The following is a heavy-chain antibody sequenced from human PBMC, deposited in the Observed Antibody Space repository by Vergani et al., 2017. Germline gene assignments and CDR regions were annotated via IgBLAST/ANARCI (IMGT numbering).Heavy chain of an antibody. CDR2: IVVGSGNT. J-gene: IGHJ6*02. D-gene: IGHD5-18*01. V-gene: IGHV1-58*02. CDR3: AADPDTAMVVYYYGMDV. Sequence: QMQLVQSGPEVKKPGTSVKVSCKASGFTFTSSAMQWVRQARGQRLEWIGWIVVGSGNTNYAQKFQERVTITRDMSTSTAYMELSSLRSEDTAVYYCAADPDTAMVVYYYGMDVWGQGTTVTVSS. CDR1: GFTFTSSA.